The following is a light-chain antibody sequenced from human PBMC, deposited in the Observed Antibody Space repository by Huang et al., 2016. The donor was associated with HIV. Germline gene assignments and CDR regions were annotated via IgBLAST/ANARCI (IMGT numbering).Light chain of an antibody. J-gene: IGKJ1*01. CDR1: QNINTN. CDR3: QQYNDWPRS. CDR2: AAS. V-gene: IGKV3-15*01. Sequence: EIVMTLSPGTLSVAPGERATLSCRASQNINTNLAWFQQKPGQAPRLLIYAASTRTADFPARFSGSGSRTEFTLTISSLQSEDIAVYYCQQYNDWPRSFGQGTKVEIK.